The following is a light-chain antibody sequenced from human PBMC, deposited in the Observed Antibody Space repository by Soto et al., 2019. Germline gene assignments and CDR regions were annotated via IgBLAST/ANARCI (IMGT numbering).Light chain of an antibody. V-gene: IGLV2-8*01. J-gene: IGLJ2*01. CDR3: CSFAGGSTYVV. CDR2: GVT. Sequence: QSALAQPPSASGSPGQSVTISCTGSGSDIGAYNFVSWYQQHPGKAPKLMIFGVTERPSGVPDRFSGSKSGNTASLTVSGLQADDEADYHCCSFAGGSTYVVFGGGTKLTVL. CDR1: GSDIGAYNF.